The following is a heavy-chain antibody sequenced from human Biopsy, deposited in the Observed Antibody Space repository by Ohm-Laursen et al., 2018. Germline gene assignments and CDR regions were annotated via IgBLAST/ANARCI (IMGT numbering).Heavy chain of an antibody. Sequence: SDTLSLTCTVSGGSVSSGSYYWSWIRQPPGKGLEWIGYIYYSGSTNYNPSLKSRVTIAVDTSKNQFSLRLTSVTAADTAVYYCVRSNYHYYGFDVWGQGSTVTVSS. CDR2: IYYSGST. J-gene: IGHJ6*02. CDR3: VRSNYHYYGFDV. V-gene: IGHV4-61*01. CDR1: GGSVSSGSYY.